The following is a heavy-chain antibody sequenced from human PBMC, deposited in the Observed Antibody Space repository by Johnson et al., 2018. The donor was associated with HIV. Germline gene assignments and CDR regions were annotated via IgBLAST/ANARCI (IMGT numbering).Heavy chain of an antibody. CDR1: GFNFSSYA. J-gene: IGHJ3*02. D-gene: IGHD1-7*01. CDR2: ISYDGSDK. CDR3: VKDRKRELLQGKDAFDM. Sequence: QVQLVESGGGVVQPGRSLRFSCAASGFNFSSYAMHWVRQAPGKGLERVAVISYDGSDKYCADSVKGRFTISRDNSKNTLHLQMNSLRVEDTAIYYCVKDRKRELLQGKDAFDMWGQGTMVTVAS. V-gene: IGHV3-30-3*01.